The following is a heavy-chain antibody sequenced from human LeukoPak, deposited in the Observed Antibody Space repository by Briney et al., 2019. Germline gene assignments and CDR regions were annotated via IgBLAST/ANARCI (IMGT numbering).Heavy chain of an antibody. Sequence: GGSLRLSCAASGFAFSSYAMSWVRQSPGKGLEGVSAISGSGGSTYYADSGKGRFTISRDNSKNTLYLQMNSLRAEDTAVYYCAKQFKYYYDSSGPTDYWGQGTLVTVSS. CDR1: GFAFSSYA. V-gene: IGHV3-23*01. D-gene: IGHD3-22*01. CDR2: ISGSGGST. CDR3: AKQFKYYYDSSGPTDY. J-gene: IGHJ4*02.